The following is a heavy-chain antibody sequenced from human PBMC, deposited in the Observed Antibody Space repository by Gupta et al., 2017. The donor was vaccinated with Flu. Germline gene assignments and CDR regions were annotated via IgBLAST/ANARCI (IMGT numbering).Heavy chain of an antibody. CDR3: AKDRYYFDSSGSFFSPAFDY. CDR2: ISPSGGTT. CDR1: GFTFITYA. J-gene: IGHJ4*02. D-gene: IGHD3-22*01. Sequence: EVQLLESGGGLVQPGGSLRLSCAASGFTFITYAINWVRQAPGKGLEWVSVISPSGGTTYYADSVRGRFTISRDDSKNTLYLQMNSLRAEDTAIYYCAKDRYYFDSSGSFFSPAFDYWGQGTLVTVSS. V-gene: IGHV3-23*01.